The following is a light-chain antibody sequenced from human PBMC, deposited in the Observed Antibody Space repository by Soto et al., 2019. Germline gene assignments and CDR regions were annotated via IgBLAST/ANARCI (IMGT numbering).Light chain of an antibody. CDR2: GAS. CDR3: QQYDSSPLT. CDR1: QSVSSSY. V-gene: IGKV3-20*01. J-gene: IGKJ4*01. Sequence: EIVLTQSPGTLSLSPGERATLSCRASQSVSSSYLAWYQQKPGQAPRLLIYGASSRATGIPDRFSGSGSGTDFTLTISRLAPEDFAVYYCQQYDSSPLTLGGGTKVEIK.